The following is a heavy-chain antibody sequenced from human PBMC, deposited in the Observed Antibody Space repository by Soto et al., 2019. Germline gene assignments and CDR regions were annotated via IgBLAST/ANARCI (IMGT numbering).Heavy chain of an antibody. J-gene: IGHJ4*02. CDR1: GFIVSSSY. V-gene: IGHV3-53*02. D-gene: IGHD6-13*01. Sequence: DVQLVETGGGWIQPGGSLRLSCAASGFIVSSSYMSWVRQAPGKGLEWVSVIYSDGRTYYADSVKGRFTISRDNSKNTLYLQMTSLSAEDTAVYYCARCSGWYGQCYFDCWGQGTLVTVSS. CDR2: IYSDGRT. CDR3: ARCSGWYGQCYFDC.